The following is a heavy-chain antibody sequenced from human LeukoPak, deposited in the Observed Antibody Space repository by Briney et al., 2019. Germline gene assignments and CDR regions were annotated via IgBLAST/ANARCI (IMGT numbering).Heavy chain of an antibody. J-gene: IGHJ5*02. CDR1: GFTFTNYG. CDR2: INGNGVST. V-gene: IGHV3-23*01. D-gene: IGHD3-10*01. Sequence: GGSLRLSCAASGFTFTNYGMSWVRQSPGKGLEWVSAINGNGVSTFYADSVKGRFTIFRDNSKNTVYLQMNSLRAEDTAVYYCAKDPGFGEMDWFDPWGQGTLVTVSS. CDR3: AKDPGFGEMDWFDP.